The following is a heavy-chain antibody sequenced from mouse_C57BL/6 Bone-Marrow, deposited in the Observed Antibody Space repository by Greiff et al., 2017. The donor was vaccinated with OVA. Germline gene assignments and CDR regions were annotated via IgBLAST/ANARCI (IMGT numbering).Heavy chain of an antibody. V-gene: IGHV1-55*01. CDR2: IYPGSGST. D-gene: IGHD1-1*01. CDR3: ARRGYGSSHWYFDV. CDR1: GYTFTSYW. J-gene: IGHJ1*03. Sequence: QVQLQQSGAELVKPGASVKMSCKASGYTFTSYWITWVKQRPGQGLEWIGDIYPGSGSTNYNEKFKSKATLTVDTSSSTAYMQLSSLTSEDSAVYYCARRGYGSSHWYFDVWGTGTTVTVSS.